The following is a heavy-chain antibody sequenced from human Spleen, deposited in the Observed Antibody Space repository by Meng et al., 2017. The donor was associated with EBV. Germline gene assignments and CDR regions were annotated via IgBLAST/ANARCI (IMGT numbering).Heavy chain of an antibody. CDR3: ARHIGSVNRPFDY. J-gene: IGHJ4*02. D-gene: IGHD5/OR15-5a*01. CDR1: GGSFSGYY. Sequence: QVQLLPGGTRLLKPSEPLSLTCAVYGGSFSGYYWSWIRQPPGKGLEWIGEINHSGSTNYNPSLKSRVTISVDTSKNQFSLKLSSVTAADTAVYSCARHIGSVNRPFDYWGQGLLVTVSS. CDR2: INHSGST. V-gene: IGHV4-34*01.